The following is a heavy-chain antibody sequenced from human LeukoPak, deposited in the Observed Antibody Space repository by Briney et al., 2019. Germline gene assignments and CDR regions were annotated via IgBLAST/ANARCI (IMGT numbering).Heavy chain of an antibody. CDR1: GFTFSSYG. CDR3: AKVKVAGKMYNWFDP. J-gene: IGHJ5*02. Sequence: GGSLRLSCAASGFTFSSYGMHWVRQAPGKGLECVAVTSYDGSNKYYADSVKGRFTISRDNSKHTLYLQTNSLRVEDTAVYYCAKVKVAGKMYNWFDPWGQGPLVTVSS. D-gene: IGHD6-19*01. CDR2: TSYDGSNK. V-gene: IGHV3-30*18.